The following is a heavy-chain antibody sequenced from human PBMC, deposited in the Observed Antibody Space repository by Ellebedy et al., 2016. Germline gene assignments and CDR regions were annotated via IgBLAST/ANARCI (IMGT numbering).Heavy chain of an antibody. Sequence: SETLSLXXAVYGGSFSGFYWSWIRQPPGKGLEWIGEINHSGSTDYNPSLKSRVTISLDTSRNQFSLRLNSVTAADTAVYYCARGGDSGYDFDYWGQGTLVTVSS. J-gene: IGHJ4*02. V-gene: IGHV4-34*01. CDR3: ARGGDSGYDFDY. CDR2: INHSGST. D-gene: IGHD5-12*01. CDR1: GGSFSGFY.